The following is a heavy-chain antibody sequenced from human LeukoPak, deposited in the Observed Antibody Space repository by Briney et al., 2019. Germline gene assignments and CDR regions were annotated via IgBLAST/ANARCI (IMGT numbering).Heavy chain of an antibody. V-gene: IGHV3-21*01. CDR3: ARDSETTVTTCDY. D-gene: IGHD4-17*01. J-gene: IGHJ4*02. Sequence: GGSLRLSCAASGFTFSSYSMNWVRQAPGKGLEWVSSISSSSSYIYYADSVKGRFTISRDNAKNSLYLQMNSLRAEDTAVYYCARDSETTVTTCDYWGQGTLVTVSS. CDR2: ISSSSSYI. CDR1: GFTFSSYS.